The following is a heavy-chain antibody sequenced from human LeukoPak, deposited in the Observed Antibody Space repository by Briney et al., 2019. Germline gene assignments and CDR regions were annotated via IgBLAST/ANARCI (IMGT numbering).Heavy chain of an antibody. CDR1: RFTFSSYS. J-gene: IGHJ4*02. CDR3: ARVRFSSGYFDY. V-gene: IGHV3-48*02. D-gene: IGHD3-22*01. Sequence: GGSLRLSCAASRFTFSSYSMNWVRQAPGKGLEWVSYISNSSGTTYYADSVKGRFTISRDNAKNSLYLQMNSLRDEDTAVYYCARVRFSSGYFDYWGQGTLVTVSS. CDR2: ISNSSGTT.